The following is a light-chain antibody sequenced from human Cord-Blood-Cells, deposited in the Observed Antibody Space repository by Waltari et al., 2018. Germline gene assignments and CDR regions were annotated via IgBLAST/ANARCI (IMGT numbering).Light chain of an antibody. CDR1: SSHLGGSNY. CDR3: SSYTSSSTLVV. CDR2: DVS. J-gene: IGLJ2*01. Sequence: QSALTQPASVSGSPGPSLTISCTRTSSHLGGSNYVSLYQQHPGKAPKLMIYDVSNRPSGVSNRFSGSKSGNTASLTISGLQAEDEADYYCSSYTSSSTLVVFGGGTKLTVL. V-gene: IGLV2-14*01.